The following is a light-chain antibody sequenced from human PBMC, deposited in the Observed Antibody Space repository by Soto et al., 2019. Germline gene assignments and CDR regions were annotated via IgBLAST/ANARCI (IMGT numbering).Light chain of an antibody. V-gene: IGKV1-39*01. CDR3: PHTYDTPA. CDR2: GAS. J-gene: IGKJ4*01. CDR1: RSIYNY. Sequence: IQMTQSPASLSASVGDRVTITCRASRSIYNYLHWYRQKPGKAPKLLVFGASTLYNWVPSRFRGSTYGWGFTDYSLTITSLQPEDFATYSCPHTYDTPAFGGGTTVQVK.